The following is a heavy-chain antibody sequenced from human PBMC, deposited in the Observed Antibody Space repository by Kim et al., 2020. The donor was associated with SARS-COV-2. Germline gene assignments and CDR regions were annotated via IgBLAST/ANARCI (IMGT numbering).Heavy chain of an antibody. CDR3: ARARGGYCSGGSCYSDGFY. J-gene: IGHJ4*02. CDR2: IIPIFGTA. D-gene: IGHD2-15*01. V-gene: IGHV1-69*13. CDR1: GGTFSSYA. Sequence: SVKVSCKASGGTFSSYAISWVRQAPGQGLEWMGGIIPIFGTANYAQKFQGRVTITADESTSTAYMELSSLRSEDTAVYYCARARGGYCSGGSCYSDGFYWGQGTLVTVSS.